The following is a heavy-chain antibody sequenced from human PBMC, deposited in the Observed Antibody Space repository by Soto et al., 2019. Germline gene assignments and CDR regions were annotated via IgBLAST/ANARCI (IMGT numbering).Heavy chain of an antibody. CDR1: GFIFTRFY. CDR2: IKPEDGRT. D-gene: IGHD2-8*01. Sequence: QVQLAQSGAEVKKPGDSVKVSCEASGFIFTRFYMHWVRQAHGQGPVWLGIIKPEDGRTNYEQSFQGRRIITSDTATRKVYMEMSGQTSDDTAVYDYARERDFGELSYDHWGQGTLVTVSS. CDR3: ARERDFGELSYDH. V-gene: IGHV1-46*01. J-gene: IGHJ4*02.